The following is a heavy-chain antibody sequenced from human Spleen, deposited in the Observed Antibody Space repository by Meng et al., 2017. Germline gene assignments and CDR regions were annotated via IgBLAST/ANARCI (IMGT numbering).Heavy chain of an antibody. CDR2: INDSGRT. CDR1: GGSFSGFY. Sequence: QVQLQQWGAGLLKPSETLSLTCAVSGGSFSGFYWSWIGQPPGQGLQWIGEINDSGRTNFNPSLRNRVTMSVDVSKNQFSLNVSSMTAADTAVYYCARGASVQSPWGQGTLVTVSS. J-gene: IGHJ5*02. CDR3: ARGASVQSP. D-gene: IGHD6-6*01. V-gene: IGHV4-34*02.